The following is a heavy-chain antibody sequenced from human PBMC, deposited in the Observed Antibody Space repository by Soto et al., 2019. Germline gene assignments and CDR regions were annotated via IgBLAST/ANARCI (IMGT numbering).Heavy chain of an antibody. CDR1: GGSFSGYY. Sequence: PSETLSLTCAVYGGSFSGYYWSWIRQPPGKGLEWIGEINHSGSTNYNPSLKSRVTISVDTSKNQFSLKLSSVTAADTAVYYCARGRVITIFGVATMYYFDYWGQGTLVTVSS. V-gene: IGHV4-34*01. CDR2: INHSGST. CDR3: ARGRVITIFGVATMYYFDY. J-gene: IGHJ4*02. D-gene: IGHD3-3*01.